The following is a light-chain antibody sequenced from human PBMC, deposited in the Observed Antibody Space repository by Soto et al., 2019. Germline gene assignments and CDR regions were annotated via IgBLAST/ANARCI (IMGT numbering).Light chain of an antibody. CDR3: MQALQNQWT. CDR1: QSLLHSNGYNY. J-gene: IGKJ1*01. CDR2: LGS. Sequence: IVMTQSPLSLPVTPGEPASISCRSSQSLLHSNGYNYLDWYLQKPGQSPQLLIYLGSNRASGVPDRFRGSGSGTDFTLKISRVEAEDVGVYYCMQALQNQWTFGQGTKVEIK. V-gene: IGKV2-28*01.